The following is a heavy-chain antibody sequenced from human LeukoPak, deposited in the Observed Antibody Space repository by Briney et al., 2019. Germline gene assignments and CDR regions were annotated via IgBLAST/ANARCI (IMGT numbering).Heavy chain of an antibody. CDR2: IIPIFGTA. Sequence: ASVKVSCKASGGTFSSYAISWVRQAPGQGLEWMGGIIPIFGTANYAQKFQGRVTITTDESTSTAYMELSSLRSEDTAVYYCARVAARQGAFDIWGQGTMVTVSS. V-gene: IGHV1-69*05. CDR3: ARVAARQGAFDI. CDR1: GGTFSSYA. J-gene: IGHJ3*02. D-gene: IGHD6-6*01.